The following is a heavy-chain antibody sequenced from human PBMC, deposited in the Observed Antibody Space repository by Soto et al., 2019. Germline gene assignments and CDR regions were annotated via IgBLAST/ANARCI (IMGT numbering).Heavy chain of an antibody. J-gene: IGHJ6*02. CDR2: ISTYNGNT. CDR1: GYTFTTYD. Sequence: VASVKVSCKASGYTFTTYDISWLRQAPGQGLEWMGRISTYNGNTNYPQSLQGRLTMTTDTSTTTAYMELRNLRSDDTAVYYCARDPYHVLMVNAPNLYGMDVWG. D-gene: IGHD2-8*01. CDR3: ARDPYHVLMVNAPNLYGMDV. V-gene: IGHV1-18*01.